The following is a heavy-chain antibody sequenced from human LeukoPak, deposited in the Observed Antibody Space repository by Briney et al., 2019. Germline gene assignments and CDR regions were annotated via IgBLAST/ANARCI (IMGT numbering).Heavy chain of an antibody. CDR2: IYYSGST. CDR3: ARIRDYDILTGYYRLPFDP. Sequence: PSETLSLTCTVSGGSISSYYWSWIRQPPGKGLEWIGYIYYSGSTNYNPSLKSRVTISVDTSKNQFSLKLRSVTAADTAVYYCARIRDYDILTGYYRLPFDPWGQGTLVTVSS. D-gene: IGHD3-9*01. J-gene: IGHJ5*02. CDR1: GGSISSYY. V-gene: IGHV4-59*01.